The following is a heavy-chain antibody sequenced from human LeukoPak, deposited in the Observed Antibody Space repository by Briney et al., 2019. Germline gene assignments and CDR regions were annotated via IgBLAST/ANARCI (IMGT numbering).Heavy chain of an antibody. Sequence: PGGSLRLSCAASGFTFSNAWMSWVRQAPGKGLEWVGRIKSKTDGGTTDYAAPVKGRFTISRDDSKNTLYLQMNSLKTEDTAVYYCTGRGYYLHSPYYYYYYMDVWGKGTSVTVSS. CDR1: GFTFSNAW. J-gene: IGHJ6*03. V-gene: IGHV3-15*01. CDR3: TGRGYYLHSPYYYYYYMDV. CDR2: IKSKTDGGTT. D-gene: IGHD3-22*01.